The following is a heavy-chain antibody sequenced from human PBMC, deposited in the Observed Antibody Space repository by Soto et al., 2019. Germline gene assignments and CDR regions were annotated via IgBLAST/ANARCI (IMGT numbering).Heavy chain of an antibody. D-gene: IGHD6-19*01. CDR3: ARGGRGSGLYFLYYFDL. CDR2: IYHTGST. Sequence: SETLSLTCSVSAGSLSDYYWTWIRQSPGKGLEWIGEIYHTGSTKYNPSLKSRVAISVDMSKNQFSLTLNSVTPADTAVYYCARGGRGSGLYFLYYFDLWGQGTLVTVSS. V-gene: IGHV4-59*01. CDR1: AGSLSDYY. J-gene: IGHJ4*02.